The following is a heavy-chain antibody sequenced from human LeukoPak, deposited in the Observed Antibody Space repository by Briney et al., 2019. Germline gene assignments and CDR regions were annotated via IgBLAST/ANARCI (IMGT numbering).Heavy chain of an antibody. V-gene: IGHV3-48*01. Sequence: GGSLRLSCAASGFTFSSYSMNWVRQAPGKGLEWVSYISSSSGAIYYADSVKGRFTISRDNAKNSLYPQMNSLRAEDTAVYYCARDPYNYDRSGYKLDSYFDYWGQGTLVTVSS. D-gene: IGHD3-22*01. CDR3: ARDPYNYDRSGYKLDSYFDY. CDR2: ISSSSGAI. CDR1: GFTFSSYS. J-gene: IGHJ4*02.